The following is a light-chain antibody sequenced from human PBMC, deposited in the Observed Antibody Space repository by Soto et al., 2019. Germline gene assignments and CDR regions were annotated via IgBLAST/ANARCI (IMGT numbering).Light chain of an antibody. CDR1: QDISNY. CDR2: DAS. CDR3: RHYDNLPST. J-gene: IGKJ5*01. Sequence: DIQMTQSPSSLSASVGDRVTITCQASQDISNYLNWYQQKPGKAPKLLIYDASNLETGVPSRFSGSGSGTDFTFTISSLQSEVISTYYYRHYDNLPSTCGQGTGL. V-gene: IGKV1-33*01.